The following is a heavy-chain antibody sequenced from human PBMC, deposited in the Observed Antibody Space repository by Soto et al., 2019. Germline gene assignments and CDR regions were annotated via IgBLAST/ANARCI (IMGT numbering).Heavy chain of an antibody. V-gene: IGHV3-30*18. Sequence: PGGSLRLSCAASGFTFSSYGMHWVRQAPGKGLGWVAVISYDGSNKYYADSVKGRFTISRDNSKNTLYLQMNSLRAEDTAVYYCAKDKYSSIYTGKYYYYGMDVWGQGTTVTVSS. CDR1: GFTFSSYG. CDR2: ISYDGSNK. J-gene: IGHJ6*02. D-gene: IGHD6-13*01. CDR3: AKDKYSSIYTGKYYYYGMDV.